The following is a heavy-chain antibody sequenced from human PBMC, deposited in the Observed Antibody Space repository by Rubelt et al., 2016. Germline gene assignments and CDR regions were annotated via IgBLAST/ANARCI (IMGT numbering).Heavy chain of an antibody. V-gene: IGHV4-59*01. Sequence: QVQLQESGPGLVKPSETLSLTCTVSGGSISSYYWSWIRQPPGKGLEWIGNIYYSGSTNYNTSLKSRVTISVDTSKNQVSLRLTSVTAADTAVYYCARGVSTSWTFWFDPWGQGTLVTVSS. D-gene: IGHD3/OR15-3a*01. CDR1: GGSISSYY. CDR3: ARGVSTSWTFWFDP. CDR2: IYYSGST. J-gene: IGHJ5*02.